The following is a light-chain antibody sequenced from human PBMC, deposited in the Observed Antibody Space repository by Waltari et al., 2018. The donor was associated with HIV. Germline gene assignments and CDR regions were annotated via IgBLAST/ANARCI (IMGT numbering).Light chain of an antibody. V-gene: IGLV2-14*01. CDR2: EVH. Sequence: QSALTQPASVSGSPGQSLTLSCTGTSSDVGGYNYVSWYQPHPGKAPKLIISEVHNRASGVSDRFSGSRSGYTASLTISGLQAEDEAIYHCSSYRTTTEPMVFGGGTKLTVL. CDR3: SSYRTTTEPMV. J-gene: IGLJ2*01. CDR1: SSDVGGYNY.